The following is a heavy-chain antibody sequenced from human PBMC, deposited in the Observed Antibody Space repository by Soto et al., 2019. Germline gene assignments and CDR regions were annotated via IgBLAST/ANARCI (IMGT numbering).Heavy chain of an antibody. CDR1: GGSISSGDYY. J-gene: IGHJ5*02. CDR2: IYYSGST. D-gene: IGHD2-2*01. CDR3: ASLVVPAAMGARNWFDP. Sequence: QVQLQESGPGLVKPSQTLSLTCTVSGGSISSGDYYWSWIRQPPGKGLEWIGYIYYSGSTYYNSSLKSRVTIAVDKAKNQCSQKLGSVTGADTAVYYCASLVVPAAMGARNWFDPWGQGTLVTVSS. V-gene: IGHV4-30-4*01.